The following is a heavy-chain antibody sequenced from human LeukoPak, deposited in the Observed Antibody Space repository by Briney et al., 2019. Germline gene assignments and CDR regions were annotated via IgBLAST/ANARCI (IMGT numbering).Heavy chain of an antibody. Sequence: GGSLRLSCAASGFTFSSYEMNWVRQAPGKGLEWVSYISSSGSTIYYADSVKGRFTISRDHAKNSLYLQMNSLRAEDTAVYYCARDYYDSSGYANWFDPWGQGTLVTVSS. CDR1: GFTFSSYE. CDR2: ISSSGSTI. J-gene: IGHJ5*02. D-gene: IGHD3-22*01. CDR3: ARDYYDSSGYANWFDP. V-gene: IGHV3-48*03.